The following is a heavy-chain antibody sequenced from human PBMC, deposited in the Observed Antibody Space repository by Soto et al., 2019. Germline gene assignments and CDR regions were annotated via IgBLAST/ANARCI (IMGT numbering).Heavy chain of an antibody. CDR1: GYTFTDYF. Sequence: GASVKVSCKASGYTFTDYFIHWVRQAPGQGFEWMGWINPKSRGTNYAQKFQGRVTMTRDTSNSTAYMELRGLTSDDTAAYYCARVTLKAGNWFDPWGQGTLVTVS. CDR2: INPKSRGT. V-gene: IGHV1-2*02. J-gene: IGHJ5*02. CDR3: ARVTLKAGNWFDP.